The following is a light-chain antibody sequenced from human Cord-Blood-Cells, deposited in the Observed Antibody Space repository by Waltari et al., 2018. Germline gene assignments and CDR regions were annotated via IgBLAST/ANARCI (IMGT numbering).Light chain of an antibody. CDR1: SSDVGGFTT. V-gene: IGLV2-11*01. CDR2: DVS. Sequence: QPALPPPPPVPGSPGPSVTTPCTETSSDVGGFTTSPWYQQHPGKAPKLMIYDVSKRPSGVPDRFSGSKSGNTASLTISGLQAEDEADYYCCSYAGSFHVVFGGGTKLTVL. J-gene: IGLJ2*01. CDR3: CSYAGSFHVV.